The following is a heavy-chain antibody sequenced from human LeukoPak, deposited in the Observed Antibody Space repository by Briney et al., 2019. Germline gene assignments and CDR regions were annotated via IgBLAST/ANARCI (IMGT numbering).Heavy chain of an antibody. CDR1: GYTFTSYA. CDR3: ARTEYYYDSSGYWDY. Sequence: GASVKVSCKASGYTFTSYAMNWVRQAPGQGLEWMGWINTNTGNPTYAQGFTGRFVFSLDTPVSTAYLQISSLKAEDTAVYYCARTEYYYDSSGYWDYWGQGTLVTVSS. J-gene: IGHJ4*02. V-gene: IGHV7-4-1*02. D-gene: IGHD3-22*01. CDR2: INTNTGNP.